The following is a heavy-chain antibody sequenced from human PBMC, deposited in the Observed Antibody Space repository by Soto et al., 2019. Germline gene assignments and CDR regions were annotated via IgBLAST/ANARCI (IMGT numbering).Heavy chain of an antibody. CDR3: GSGGIRCPLYF. J-gene: IGHJ4*02. Sequence: EVQLVESGGGLVQPGGSLRLSCAVSGFTVSSNYMSWVRQAPGKGLEWVSVIYSGGSTYYADSVKGRFTISRDNSKITLYLQRNTLRAEDTAVYYCGSGGIRCPLYFWGQGTLVTVSS. D-gene: IGHD4-17*01. V-gene: IGHV3-66*01. CDR1: GFTVSSNY. CDR2: IYSGGST.